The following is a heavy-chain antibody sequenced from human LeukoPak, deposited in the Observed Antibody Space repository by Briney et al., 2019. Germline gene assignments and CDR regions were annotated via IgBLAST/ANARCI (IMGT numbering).Heavy chain of an antibody. V-gene: IGHV3-53*01. D-gene: IGHD6-19*01. CDR1: GFTVSSNY. CDR2: IYSGGST. J-gene: IGHJ4*02. CDR3: ARAAEQWLLTFDY. Sequence: GSLRLSCAASGFTVSSNYMSWVCQAPGKGLEWVSVIYSGGSTYYADSVKGRFTISRDNSKNTLYLQMNSLRAEDTAVYYCARAAEQWLLTFDYWGQGTLVTVSS.